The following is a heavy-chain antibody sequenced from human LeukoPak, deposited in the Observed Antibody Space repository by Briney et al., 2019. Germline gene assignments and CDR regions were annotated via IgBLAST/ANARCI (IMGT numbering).Heavy chain of an antibody. V-gene: IGHV4-59*01. Sequence: PSETLSLTCTVSGGSINSYYWSWIRQPPGEGLEWIGCIYYSGSTNYNPSLVSRATISVHTSTNQFSLRLGSVTAADTAVYSCARGYSDPSGFDFWGQGTMVTVSS. CDR1: GGSINSYY. CDR3: ARGYSDPSGFDF. J-gene: IGHJ3*01. D-gene: IGHD5-18*01. CDR2: IYYSGST.